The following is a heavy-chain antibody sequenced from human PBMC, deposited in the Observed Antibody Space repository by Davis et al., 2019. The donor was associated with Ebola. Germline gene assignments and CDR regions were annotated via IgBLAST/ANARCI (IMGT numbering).Heavy chain of an antibody. J-gene: IGHJ6*02. CDR1: GFTFGNYA. Sequence: GESLKISCTASGFTFGNYAMSWFRQAPGKGLEWVSYISSSGSTIYYADSVKGRFTISRDNAKNSLYLQMNSLRAEDTAVYYCARGLAARRYYYGMDVWGQGTTVTVSS. D-gene: IGHD6-6*01. CDR3: ARGLAARRYYYGMDV. V-gene: IGHV3-11*01. CDR2: ISSSGSTI.